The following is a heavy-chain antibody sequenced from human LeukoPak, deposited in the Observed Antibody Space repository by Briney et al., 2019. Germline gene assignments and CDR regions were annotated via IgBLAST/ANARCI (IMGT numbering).Heavy chain of an antibody. J-gene: IGHJ4*02. D-gene: IGHD2-15*01. CDR2: IYPGDSDT. Sequence: KVSCKGSGYSLTSYWIGWVRQMPGKGLEWMGLIYPGDSDTRYSPSFQGQVTISADKSISTAYLQWSSLKASDTAMYYCARRGYVAATLSYWGQGTLVTVSS. V-gene: IGHV5-51*01. CDR3: ARRGYVAATLSY. CDR1: GYSLTSYW.